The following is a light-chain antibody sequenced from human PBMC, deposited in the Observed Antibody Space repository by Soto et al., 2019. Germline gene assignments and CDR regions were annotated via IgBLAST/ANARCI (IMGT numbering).Light chain of an antibody. V-gene: IGLV2-14*01. CDR3: GSYTSSSTPCV. CDR2: EVS. J-gene: IGLJ1*01. Sequence: QSASVSGSPGQSITISCTGTSSDVGGYNYVSWYQQHPGKAPKLMIYEVSNRPSGVSNRFSGSKSGNTASLTISGLQAEDEADYYCGSYTSSSTPCVFGTGTKVTVL. CDR1: SSDVGGYNY.